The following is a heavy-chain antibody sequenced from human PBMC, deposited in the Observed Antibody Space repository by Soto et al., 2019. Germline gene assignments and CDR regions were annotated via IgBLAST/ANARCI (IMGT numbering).Heavy chain of an antibody. CDR3: ARQDSRGYAY. CDR2: IFPGDSDT. Sequence: ESVKMFCTGDGYIFTSNWIALVRQMPGKGLEWMGIIFPGDSDTTYSPSFQGQVTISADKSIRTTYLQWSGLKESDTAMYYCARQDSRGYAYWGQGTVVTVYS. D-gene: IGHD6-19*01. CDR1: GYIFTSNW. J-gene: IGHJ4*02. V-gene: IGHV5-51*01.